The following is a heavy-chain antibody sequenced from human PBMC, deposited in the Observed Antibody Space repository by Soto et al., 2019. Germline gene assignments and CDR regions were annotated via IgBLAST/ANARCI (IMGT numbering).Heavy chain of an antibody. CDR2: ISGSGSNT. CDR1: GFTFTSYA. Sequence: GSRRLSCASSGFTFTSYAMSWVRLTPGKGLEWVSAISGSGSNTFYADSVRCRFTISRDNSKNTVFLQMNNLRAEDTAVYFCARDRATFDYWGQGTRVTVSS. V-gene: IGHV3-23*01. CDR3: ARDRATFDY. J-gene: IGHJ4*02. D-gene: IGHD1-26*01.